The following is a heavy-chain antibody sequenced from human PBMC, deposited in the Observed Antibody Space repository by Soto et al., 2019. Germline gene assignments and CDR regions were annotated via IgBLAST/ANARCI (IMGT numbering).Heavy chain of an antibody. D-gene: IGHD2-2*01. CDR1: GGSISISDW. CDR3: ARDLRYCSSTSCYYYYYYGMDV. V-gene: IGHV4-4*02. Sequence: KPSDTLSLTSAVSGGSISISDWLIWGRHPPGKGREGIGEIYHSGSTNYKPSLNSRVTISVDKSKNQFSLKLSSVTAADTAVYYCARDLRYCSSTSCYYYYYYGMDVWGQGTTVTVSS. CDR2: IYHSGST. J-gene: IGHJ6*02.